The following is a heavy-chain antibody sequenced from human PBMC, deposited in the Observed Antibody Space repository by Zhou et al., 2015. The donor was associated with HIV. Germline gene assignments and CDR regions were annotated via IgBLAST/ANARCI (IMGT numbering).Heavy chain of an antibody. V-gene: IGHV1-69*08. CDR3: ARDRDWLGGADY. CDR2: IIPILGIA. CDR1: GGTFSSYT. Sequence: QVQLVQSGAEVKKPGSSVKVSCKASGGTFSSYTISWVRQAPGQGLEWMGRIIPILGIANYAQKFQGRVTMTTDTSTSTAYMELRSLRSDDTAVYYCARDRDWLGGADYWGQGTLVIVSS. D-gene: IGHD3/OR15-3a*01. J-gene: IGHJ4*02.